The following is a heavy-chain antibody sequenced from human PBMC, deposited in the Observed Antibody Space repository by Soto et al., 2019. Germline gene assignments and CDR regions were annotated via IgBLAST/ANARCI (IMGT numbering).Heavy chain of an antibody. CDR3: ARHENGDYGWYFDL. J-gene: IGHJ2*01. D-gene: IGHD4-17*01. CDR1: GGSISTGGW. Sequence: PSETLSLTCDVSGGSISTGGWWSWVRQPPGKGLEWIGQISQSGSTNYNPSLKSRVTISVDTSKNQFSLKLSSVTAADTAVYYCARHENGDYGWYFDLWGRGTLVTVSS. CDR2: ISQSGST. V-gene: IGHV4-4*02.